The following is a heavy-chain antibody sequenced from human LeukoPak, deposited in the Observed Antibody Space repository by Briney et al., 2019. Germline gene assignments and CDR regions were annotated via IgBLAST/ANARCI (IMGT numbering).Heavy chain of an antibody. CDR1: GFTVSSNY. V-gene: IGHV3-53*01. D-gene: IGHD4-17*01. CDR2: MYSDGST. J-gene: IGHJ4*02. CDR3: ARDYGPTPFDY. Sequence: GGSLRLSCAASGFTVSSNYMTWVRQAPGMGLECVSVMYSDGSTFYADSVKGRFITSRDNSKNTLYLQMNSLRAEDTAVYYCARDYGPTPFDYWGQGTLVIVSS.